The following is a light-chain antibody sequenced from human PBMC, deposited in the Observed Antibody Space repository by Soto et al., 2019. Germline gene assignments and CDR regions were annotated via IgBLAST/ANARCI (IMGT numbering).Light chain of an antibody. Sequence: EIVLTQSPGTLSLSPGERATLSCRASQSVTSSYLAWYQQKPGQAPRLLIYGASSRATGIPDRFSGCGSGTDFSLPISRLKPEDFVVYYCQQYGSSPLYTFGQGTKLEIK. J-gene: IGKJ2*01. CDR2: GAS. V-gene: IGKV3-20*01. CDR1: QSVTSSY. CDR3: QQYGSSPLYT.